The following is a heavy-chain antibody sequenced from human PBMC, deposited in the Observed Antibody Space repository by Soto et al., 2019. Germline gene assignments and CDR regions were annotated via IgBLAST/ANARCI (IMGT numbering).Heavy chain of an antibody. D-gene: IGHD2-15*01. CDR1: GGSISSSSYY. V-gene: IGHV4-39*01. Sequence: SETLSLTCTVSGGSISSSSYYWGWIRQPPGKGLEWIGSIYYSGSTYYNPSLKSRVTISVDTSKNQFSLKLSSVTAADTAVYYCARLPEVVAYYFDYWGQGTLVTVSS. J-gene: IGHJ4*02. CDR2: IYYSGST. CDR3: ARLPEVVAYYFDY.